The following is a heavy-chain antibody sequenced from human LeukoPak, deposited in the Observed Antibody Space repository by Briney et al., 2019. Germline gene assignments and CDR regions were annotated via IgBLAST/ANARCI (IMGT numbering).Heavy chain of an antibody. V-gene: IGHV3-33*01. J-gene: IGHJ4*02. Sequence: GGSLRLSFAAPGFAFNTYAMHWVRQAPGQGLEWVALIWHDGRHKFYSNSVRGQFTISRDNSKNTVSLQMNNLRPEDTAVYCCAREIFGSGSYPYFWGQGTLVTVSS. D-gene: IGHD3-10*01. CDR3: AREIFGSGSYPYF. CDR2: IWHDGRHK. CDR1: GFAFNTYA.